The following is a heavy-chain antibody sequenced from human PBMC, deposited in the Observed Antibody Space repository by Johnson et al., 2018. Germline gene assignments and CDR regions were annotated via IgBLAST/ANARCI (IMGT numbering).Heavy chain of an antibody. V-gene: IGHV3-30*18. D-gene: IGHD2-15*01. J-gene: IGHJ6*03. Sequence: QERLVEAGGGVVQAGRSLRLSCAASGFTFSSYGMHWVRQAPGKGLEWVAVISYDGSNKYYADSVKGRFTISRDNSKNKRYLQMNSLRAEDTAVYYCAKEGLYCSGGSCYSGYYYYYMDVWGKGTTVTVSS. CDR3: AKEGLYCSGGSCYSGYYYYYMDV. CDR1: GFTFSSYG. CDR2: ISYDGSNK.